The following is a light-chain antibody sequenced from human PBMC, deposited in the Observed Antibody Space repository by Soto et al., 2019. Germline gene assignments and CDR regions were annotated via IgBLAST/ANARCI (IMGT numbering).Light chain of an antibody. CDR2: AAS. V-gene: IGKV3-20*01. CDR1: QSVSSSY. Sequence: EIVLTQSPGTLSLSPGARATLSCRASQSVSSSYLAWYQQKPGQAPRLLIYAASTRATGIPDRFSGSGSGTDFTLTISRLEPEDFAVYYCQQYGNSPITFGQGTRLEIK. CDR3: QQYGNSPIT. J-gene: IGKJ5*01.